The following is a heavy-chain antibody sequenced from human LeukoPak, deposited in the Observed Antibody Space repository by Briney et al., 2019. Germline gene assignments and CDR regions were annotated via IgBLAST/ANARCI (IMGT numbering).Heavy chain of an antibody. J-gene: IGHJ5*02. D-gene: IGHD4-11*01. CDR2: IYYSGTT. CDR3: AREAPGHTTTYNSFDP. Sequence: PSETLSLTCTVSAGSISSGSYFWGWIRQPPGKGLEWIGRIYYSGTTYYNPSLKSRVSMSVHPSTNQFSLELSSVTAADTAVYYCAREAPGHTTTYNSFDPWGQGTLVTVSS. CDR1: AGSISSGSYF. V-gene: IGHV4-39*07.